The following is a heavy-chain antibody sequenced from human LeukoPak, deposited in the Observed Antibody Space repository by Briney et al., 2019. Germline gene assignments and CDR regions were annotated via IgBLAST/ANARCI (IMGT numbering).Heavy chain of an antibody. Sequence: PSQTLSLTCAVSGGSISSGGYSWSWIRQPPGKGLEWIGYIYYSGSTNYNPSLKSRVTISVDTSKNQFSLKLSSVTAADTAVYYCARERDGGNGLDYWGQGTLVTVSS. D-gene: IGHD4-23*01. CDR3: ARERDGGNGLDY. CDR2: IYYSGST. J-gene: IGHJ4*02. V-gene: IGHV4-30-4*07. CDR1: GGSISSGGYS.